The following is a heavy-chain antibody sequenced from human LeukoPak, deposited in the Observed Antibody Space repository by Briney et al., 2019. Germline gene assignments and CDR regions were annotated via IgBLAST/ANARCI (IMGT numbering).Heavy chain of an antibody. J-gene: IGHJ4*02. D-gene: IGHD2-2*01. CDR1: GFTFTTYW. CDR2: INSDGSIT. Sequence: PGGSLRLSCAASGFTFTTYWMHWVRQAPGKGLVWVSHINSDGSITSYADSVKGRFTISRDNAKNTLYLQMNSLRAEDTAVYYCAKGYHGARWGQGTLVTVSS. V-gene: IGHV3-74*01. CDR3: AKGYHGAR.